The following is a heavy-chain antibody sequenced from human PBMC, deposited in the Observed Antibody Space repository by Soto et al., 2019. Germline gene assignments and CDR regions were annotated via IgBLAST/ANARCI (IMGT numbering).Heavy chain of an antibody. V-gene: IGHV1-18*01. J-gene: IGHJ4*02. CDR1: GYTFTSYG. CDR3: ARAGAPYSGSYRCDY. Sequence: ASVKVSCKASGYTFTSYGISWVRQAPGQGLEWMGWISAYNGDTNYAQKLQGRVTMTTDTSTSTAYMELRSLRSEDTAVYYCARAGAPYSGSYRCDYWGQGTLVTVSS. D-gene: IGHD1-26*01. CDR2: ISAYNGDT.